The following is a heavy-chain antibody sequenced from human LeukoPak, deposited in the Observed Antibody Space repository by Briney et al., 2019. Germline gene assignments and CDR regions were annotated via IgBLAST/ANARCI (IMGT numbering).Heavy chain of an antibody. CDR3: ARILGYCSSTSCYTLSYYYYYMDV. J-gene: IGHJ6*03. Sequence: SETLSLTCTVSGGSISSSSYYWGWIRQPPGKGLEWIGSIDYSGSTYYNPSLKSRVTISVDTSKNQFSLKLSSVTAADTAVYYCARILGYCSSTSCYTLSYYYYYMDVWGKGTTVTVSS. CDR1: GGSISSSSYY. CDR2: IDYSGST. D-gene: IGHD2-2*02. V-gene: IGHV4-39*07.